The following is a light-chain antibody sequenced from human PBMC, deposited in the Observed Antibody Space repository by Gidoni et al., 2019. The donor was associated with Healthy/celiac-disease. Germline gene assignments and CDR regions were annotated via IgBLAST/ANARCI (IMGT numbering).Light chain of an antibody. CDR1: SSDVGSYNL. CDR3: CSYAGSSTSVVWV. J-gene: IGLJ3*02. V-gene: IGLV2-23*01. CDR2: EGS. Sequence: QSALTQPASVSGSPGQSITISCTGTSSDVGSYNLVSWYQQHPGKAPKLMIYEGSKRPSGVSNRFSGSKSGNTASLTISGLQAEDEADYYCCSYAGSSTSVVWVFGGGTKLTVL.